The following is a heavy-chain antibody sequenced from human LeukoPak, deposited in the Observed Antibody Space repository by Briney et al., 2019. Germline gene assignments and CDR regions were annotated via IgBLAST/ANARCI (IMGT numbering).Heavy chain of an antibody. CDR2: IYPGDSDT. CDR1: GYSFTNYW. CDR3: ARRHYGMDV. J-gene: IGHJ6*02. V-gene: IGHV5-51*01. Sequence: GESLKISCKGSGYSFTNYWIGCVRQMPGKGLEWMGNIYPGDSDTRYSPSFQGQITISADESITTAYLQWSSLKASDTAMYYCARRHYGMDVWGQGTSVTVSS.